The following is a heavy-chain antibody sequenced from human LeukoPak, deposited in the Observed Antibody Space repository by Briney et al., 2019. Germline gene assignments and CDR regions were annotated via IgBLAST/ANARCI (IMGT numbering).Heavy chain of an antibody. J-gene: IGHJ4*02. CDR2: LNPKTGDT. Sequence: GASVKVSCKPSGYTFTAYYIHWVRQAPGQGLEWMGWLNPKTGDTRSAQKFQGRVTMTRDTSISTFNMELSRLTSDDTAVYYCARATAENDHWGQGTLVTVSS. V-gene: IGHV1-2*02. CDR1: GYTFTAYY. CDR3: ARATAENDH. D-gene: IGHD1-14*01.